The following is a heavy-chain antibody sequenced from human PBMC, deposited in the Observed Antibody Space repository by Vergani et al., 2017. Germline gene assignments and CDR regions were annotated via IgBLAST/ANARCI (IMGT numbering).Heavy chain of an antibody. V-gene: IGHV1-2*06. Sequence: QVQLVQSGAEVKKPGASVKVSCKASGYTFTGYYMHWVRQAPGQGLKWMGRINPNSGGTNYAQMFQGRVTMTWDTSISTAYMELSGLTSDETALYYCARGTGESTXADYWGQGTLVTVSS. CDR3: ARGTGESTXADY. D-gene: IGHD7-27*01. J-gene: IGHJ4*02. CDR2: INPNSGGT. CDR1: GYTFTGYY.